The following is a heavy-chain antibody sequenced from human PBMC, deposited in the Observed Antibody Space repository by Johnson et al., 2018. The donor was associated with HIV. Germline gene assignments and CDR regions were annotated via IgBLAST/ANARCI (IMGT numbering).Heavy chain of an antibody. J-gene: IGHJ3*02. Sequence: MQLVESGGGLVKPGGSLRLSCEASGFTFNNAWMGWVRQAPGKGLEWVGRIKSKTDGATTDYAAPLKGRFTISRDDSKNTLYLQMNSLKTEDTAVYYCATRQQLVPGAFDIWGQGTMVTVSS. CDR2: IKSKTDGATT. D-gene: IGHD6-13*01. CDR1: GFTFNNAW. CDR3: ATRQQLVPGAFDI. V-gene: IGHV3-15*01.